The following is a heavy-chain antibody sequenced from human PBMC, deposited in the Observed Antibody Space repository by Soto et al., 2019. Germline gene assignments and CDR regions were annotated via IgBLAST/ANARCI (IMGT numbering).Heavy chain of an antibody. J-gene: IGHJ6*02. D-gene: IGHD4-17*01. CDR3: ARGYSDYGGNPLYYYGMDV. V-gene: IGHV1-69*13. Sequence: SVKVSCKASGGTFSSYAISWVRQAPGQGLEWMGGIIPIFGTANYAQKVQGRVTITADESTSTAYMELSSLRSEDTAVYYCARGYSDYGGNPLYYYGMDVWGQGTTVTVSS. CDR2: IIPIFGTA. CDR1: GGTFSSYA.